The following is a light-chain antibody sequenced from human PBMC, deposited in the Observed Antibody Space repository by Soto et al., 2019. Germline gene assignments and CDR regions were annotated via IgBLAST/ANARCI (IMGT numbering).Light chain of an antibody. V-gene: IGKV1-9*01. CDR2: AAS. CDR3: QQFRIYPST. Sequence: IQLTQSPSSLSASVGDRVTITCRASQDIAIYLAWYQQKPGEAPKLLIYAASTLYGGVPSTFSGSGSGPDFALTIARLLADYFTTYYCQQFRIYPSTFGGGTKV. CDR1: QDIAIY. J-gene: IGKJ4*01.